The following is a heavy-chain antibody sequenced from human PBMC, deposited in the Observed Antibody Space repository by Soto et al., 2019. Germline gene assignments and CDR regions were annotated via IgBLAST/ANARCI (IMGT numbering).Heavy chain of an antibody. CDR3: ARGGWEVLRFEDY. Sequence: QVQLVQSGAEVKKPGASVKVSCKASGYTFSSYYMHWVRQAPGQGLEWMGIINPSDGSTTYAQKFQGRVAMTRDPSTSTVYMELSSLRSADAAMYYCARGGWEVLRFEDYWGQGTLVTVSS. CDR1: GYTFSSYY. V-gene: IGHV1-46*01. CDR2: INPSDGST. J-gene: IGHJ4*02. D-gene: IGHD3-10*01.